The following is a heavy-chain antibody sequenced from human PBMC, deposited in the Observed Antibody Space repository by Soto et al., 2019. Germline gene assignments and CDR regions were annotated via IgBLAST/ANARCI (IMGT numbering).Heavy chain of an antibody. D-gene: IGHD6-13*01. Sequence: EVQLLESGGGLVQPGGSLRLSCTGSGFTFSSYAMNWVRQAPGKGLECVSTISGSGGTTYYADSVKSRFTISRDNSKNTLYLQMRSLRAEDTAVYYCAKNGRAAAMYNWFDPWGQGTLVTVSS. CDR2: ISGSGGTT. CDR1: GFTFSSYA. J-gene: IGHJ5*02. CDR3: AKNGRAAAMYNWFDP. V-gene: IGHV3-23*01.